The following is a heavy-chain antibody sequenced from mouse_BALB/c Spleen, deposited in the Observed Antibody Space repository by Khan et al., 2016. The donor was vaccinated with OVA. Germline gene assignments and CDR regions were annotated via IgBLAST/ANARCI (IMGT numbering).Heavy chain of an antibody. Sequence: EVELAESGGGLVQPGGSRKLSCAASGFTFSNFGMHWVRQAPEKGLEWVAYISSGSATINYADTVKGRFTITRDNPKNTLFLQMTSLRSEDTAIXYCARSLITTWYFNVWGAGTTVTVSS. CDR2: ISSGSATI. J-gene: IGHJ1*01. D-gene: IGHD2-4*01. V-gene: IGHV5-17*02. CDR1: GFTFSNFG. CDR3: ARSLITTWYFNV.